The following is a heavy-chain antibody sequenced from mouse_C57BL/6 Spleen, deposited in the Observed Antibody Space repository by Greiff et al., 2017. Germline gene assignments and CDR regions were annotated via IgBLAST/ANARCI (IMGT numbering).Heavy chain of an antibody. J-gene: IGHJ3*01. V-gene: IGHV1-64*01. D-gene: IGHD2-2*01. CDR1: GYTFTSYW. Sequence: QVQLKQPGAELVKPGASVKLSCKASGYTFTSYWMHWVKQRPGQGLEWIGMIHPNSGSTNYNEKFKSKATLTVDKSSSTAYMQLSSLTSEDSAVYYCASTMVTTRGFAYWGQGTLVTVSA. CDR3: ASTMVTTRGFAY. CDR2: IHPNSGST.